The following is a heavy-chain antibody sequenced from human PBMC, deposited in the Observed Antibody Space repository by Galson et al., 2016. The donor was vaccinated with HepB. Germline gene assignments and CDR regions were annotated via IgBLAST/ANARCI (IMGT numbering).Heavy chain of an antibody. V-gene: IGHV1-69*13. J-gene: IGHJ4*02. CDR2: IIPMLGTA. Sequence: SVKVSCKVSGYSLNELAMHWVRQAPGKGLEWMGGIIPMLGTATYAQKFQGRVTITADESTSTAYMDLSSLRSEDTALYYCARGSEILTGYYAYWGQGTLITVSS. D-gene: IGHD3-9*01. CDR3: ARGSEILTGYYAY. CDR1: GYSLNELA.